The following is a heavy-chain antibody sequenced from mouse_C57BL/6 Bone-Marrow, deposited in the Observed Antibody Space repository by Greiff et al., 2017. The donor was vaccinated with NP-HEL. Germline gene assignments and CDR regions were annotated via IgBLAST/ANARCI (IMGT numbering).Heavy chain of an antibody. CDR3: ARSGIYYYGSSPYYYAMDY. J-gene: IGHJ4*01. D-gene: IGHD1-1*01. Sequence: QVHVKQPGAELVKPGASVKLSCKASGYTFTSYWMHWVKQRPGQGLEWIGMIHPNSGSTNYNEKFKSKATLTVDKSSSTAYMQLSSLTSEDSAVYYCARSGIYYYGSSPYYYAMDYWGQGTSVTVSS. V-gene: IGHV1-64*01. CDR2: IHPNSGST. CDR1: GYTFTSYW.